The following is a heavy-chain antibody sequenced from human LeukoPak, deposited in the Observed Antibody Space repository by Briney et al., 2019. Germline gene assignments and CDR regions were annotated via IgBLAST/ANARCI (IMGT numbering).Heavy chain of an antibody. D-gene: IGHD3-16*01. Sequence: GGSLRLSCAASGFPFDDYGMSWVRQAPGKGLEWVSGINWYGDSTGYADSVKGRFTISRDNTKNSLYLEMNSLRAEDTALYYCARGRRRFGYYYYYMDVWGKGTTVTVSS. J-gene: IGHJ6*03. CDR3: ARGRRRFGYYYYYMDV. CDR2: INWYGDST. V-gene: IGHV3-20*04. CDR1: GFPFDDYG.